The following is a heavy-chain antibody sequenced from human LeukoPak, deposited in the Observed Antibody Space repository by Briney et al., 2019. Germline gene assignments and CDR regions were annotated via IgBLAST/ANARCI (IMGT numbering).Heavy chain of an antibody. CDR3: ARGALRYFDWLKKDYYYMDV. D-gene: IGHD3-9*01. CDR1: GRSFSTYY. Sequence: SETLSLTCAVYGRSFSTYYWSWIRQPPGKGLEWIGDIYHTGSTTYSPSLKSRVTLSMDTSKNQFSLRLSSVTAADTAVYYCARGALRYFDWLKKDYYYMDVWGKGTTVTISS. CDR2: IYHTGST. J-gene: IGHJ6*03. V-gene: IGHV4-34*01.